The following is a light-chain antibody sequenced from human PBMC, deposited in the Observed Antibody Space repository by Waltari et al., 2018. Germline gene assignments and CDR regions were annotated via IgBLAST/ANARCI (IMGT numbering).Light chain of an antibody. J-gene: IGLJ1*01. CDR2: SSI. Sequence: QSVLTQPPSASGTPGQRVTISCSGSSSNIGGNTVNWYQHLPGTAPKLLIYSSIQRPSGVPDRFSAPKSGTSASLAISGLQSDDEGVYYCAAWDDSLNGLYVFGTGTKVTVL. CDR3: AAWDDSLNGLYV. CDR1: SSNIGGNT. V-gene: IGLV1-44*01.